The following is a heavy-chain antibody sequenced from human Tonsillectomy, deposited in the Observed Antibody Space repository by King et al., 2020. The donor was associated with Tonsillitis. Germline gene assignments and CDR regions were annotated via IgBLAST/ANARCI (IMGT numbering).Heavy chain of an antibody. V-gene: IGHV3-23*04. CDR3: AKDAKHIVVLGAFDI. CDR1: GFTFSSYA. J-gene: IGHJ3*02. D-gene: IGHD2-21*01. CDR2: IIGSGGST. Sequence: VQLVESGGGLVQPGGSLRLSCAASGFTFSSYAMSWVRQAPGKGLEWVSAIIGSGGSTNYADSVKGRFTISRDNSKNTLYLQMNSLRVEDTAVYDCAKDAKHIVVLGAFDIWGQGTKVTVSS.